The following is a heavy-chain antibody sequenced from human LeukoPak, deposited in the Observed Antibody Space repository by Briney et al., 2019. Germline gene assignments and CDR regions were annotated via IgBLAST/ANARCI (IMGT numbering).Heavy chain of an antibody. CDR1: GYNFTTYW. CDR3: ALPRIVGSSKDSFDI. CDR2: IYPGDSVTRYSPSFQGQV. D-gene: IGHD1-26*01. Sequence: GESLQISCKGSGYNFTTYWIGWVRQMPGKGLEWMGNIYPGDSVTRYSPSFQGQVRYSPSFQGQVTMSADKSISTAYLQWSSLKASDTAMYYCALPRIVGSSKDSFDIWGQGTMVTVSS. V-gene: IGHV5-51*01. J-gene: IGHJ3*02.